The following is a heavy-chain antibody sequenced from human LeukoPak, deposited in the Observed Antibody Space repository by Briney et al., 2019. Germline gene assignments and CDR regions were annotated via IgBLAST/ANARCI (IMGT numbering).Heavy chain of an antibody. CDR3: ARESGYDHFDY. CDR1: GFTVSSTY. V-gene: IGHV3-53*01. Sequence: GGSLRLSCAASGFTVSSTYMSWVRQAPGKGLEWVSVIYSGGSTYYADSVKGRFTISRDNSKNTLYLQMNSLRAEDTAVYYCARESGYDHFDYWGQGTLVTVSS. CDR2: IYSGGST. D-gene: IGHD5-12*01. J-gene: IGHJ4*02.